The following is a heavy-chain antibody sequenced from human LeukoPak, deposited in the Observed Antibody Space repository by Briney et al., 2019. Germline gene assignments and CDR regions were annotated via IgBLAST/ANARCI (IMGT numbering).Heavy chain of an antibody. V-gene: IGHV1-24*01. J-gene: IGHJ4*02. Sequence: ASVKVSCKVSGYTLTELSMHWVRQAPGKGLEWMGGFDPEDGETIYAQKFQGRVTMTEDTSTDTAYMELSSLRSEDMAVYYCATGAYSSGWYAYFDYWGQGTLVTVSS. CDR2: FDPEDGET. D-gene: IGHD6-19*01. CDR1: GYTLTELS. CDR3: ATGAYSSGWYAYFDY.